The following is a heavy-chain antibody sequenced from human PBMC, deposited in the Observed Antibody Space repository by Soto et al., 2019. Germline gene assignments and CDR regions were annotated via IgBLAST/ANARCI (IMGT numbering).Heavy chain of an antibody. CDR3: ARHIAVAGTYDMDV. V-gene: IGHV5-51*01. J-gene: IGHJ6*02. CDR1: GYSFTLYW. D-gene: IGHD6-19*01. Sequence: PGESLNISCKGSGYSFTLYWIGWVRQVPGKGLEWMGIIYPGDSDTRYSPSFQGQVTISADKSISTAYLQWSSLKASDTAMYYCARHIAVAGTYDMDVWGQGTTVTVSS. CDR2: IYPGDSDT.